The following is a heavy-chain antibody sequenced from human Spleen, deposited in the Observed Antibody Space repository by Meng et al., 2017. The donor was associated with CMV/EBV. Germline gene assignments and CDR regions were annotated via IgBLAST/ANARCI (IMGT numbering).Heavy chain of an antibody. Sequence: GGSLRLSCAASGFTISNNYMSWVRQSPGKGLEWLSVIYVGGNTYSADSPRGRFTISRDHSKNTLYLQMNSLTVDDTAVYYCARGGVRGPYYEFGIDVWGHGTTVTVSS. V-gene: IGHV3-53*01. J-gene: IGHJ6*02. CDR2: IYVGGNT. CDR3: ARGGVRGPYYEFGIDV. D-gene: IGHD3-10*01. CDR1: GFTISNNY.